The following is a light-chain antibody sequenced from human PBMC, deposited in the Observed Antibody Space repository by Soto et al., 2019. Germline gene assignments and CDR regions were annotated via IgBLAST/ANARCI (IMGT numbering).Light chain of an antibody. CDR2: GAS. J-gene: IGKJ1*01. CDR3: HQYDSSPRT. V-gene: IGKV3-20*01. CDR1: QSVSSSY. Sequence: EIVLTQSPGTLSLSPRERATLSCRASQSVSSSYLAWYQQKPGQAPRLLIYGASSRATGIPDRFSGSGSGTDFTLTISRLEPEDFAVYYCHQYDSSPRTFGQGTKVEIK.